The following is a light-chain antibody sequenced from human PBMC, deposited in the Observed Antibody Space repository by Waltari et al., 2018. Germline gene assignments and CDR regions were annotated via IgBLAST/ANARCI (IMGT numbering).Light chain of an antibody. CDR1: RRLLHSNGYNY. Sequence: DIGMTQSPLSLPVTPGEPAAISCRSSRRLLHSNGYNYLDWYLQKPGQSPQLLIYLGSNRASGVPDRFSGSGSGTDFTLKISRVEAEDVGVYYCMQALQTSFTFGPGTKVDIK. CDR2: LGS. J-gene: IGKJ3*01. V-gene: IGKV2-28*01. CDR3: MQALQTSFT.